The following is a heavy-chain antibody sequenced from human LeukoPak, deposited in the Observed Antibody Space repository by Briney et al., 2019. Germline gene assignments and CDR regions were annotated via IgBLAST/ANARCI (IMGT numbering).Heavy chain of an antibody. CDR1: GGSISSNSYY. CDR3: ARVDDFWSGNGWFDP. D-gene: IGHD3-3*01. Sequence: PSETPSLTCTVSGGSISSNSYYWGWIRQPPGKGLEWIGTIYYNGFTYYNPSLKSRVTISVDTSKNQFSLKLSSVTAADTAVYYCARVDDFWSGNGWFDPWGQGTLVTVSS. CDR2: IYYNGFT. V-gene: IGHV4-39*07. J-gene: IGHJ5*02.